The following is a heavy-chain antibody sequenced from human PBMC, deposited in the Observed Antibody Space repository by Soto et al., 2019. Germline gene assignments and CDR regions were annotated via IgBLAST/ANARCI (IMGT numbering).Heavy chain of an antibody. CDR3: AHRRIAMTQNWFDP. Sequence: QITLKESGPTLVKPTQTLTLTCTFSGFSLSASGVGVGWICQPPGKALEWLALIYWDDDKRYSPSLKSRLTITKDTPKKQVVLTMTNMDPADTATYYCAHRRIAMTQNWFDPWGQGTLVTVSS. CDR1: GFSLSASGVG. V-gene: IGHV2-5*02. CDR2: IYWDDDK. J-gene: IGHJ5*02. D-gene: IGHD6-13*01.